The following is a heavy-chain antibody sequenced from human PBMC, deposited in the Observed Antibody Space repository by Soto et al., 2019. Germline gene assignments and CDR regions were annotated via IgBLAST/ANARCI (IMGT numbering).Heavy chain of an antibody. J-gene: IGHJ4*02. CDR3: AKGDGWYYFDY. CDR1: GFTFSSYA. Sequence: GGSLRLSCAASGFTFSSYAMSWVRQAPGKGLEWVSAISGSGGSTYYADSVKGRFTNSRDNSKNTLYLQMNSPRAEDTAVYYCAKGDGWYYFDYWGQGTLVTVSS. D-gene: IGHD6-19*01. CDR2: ISGSGGST. V-gene: IGHV3-23*01.